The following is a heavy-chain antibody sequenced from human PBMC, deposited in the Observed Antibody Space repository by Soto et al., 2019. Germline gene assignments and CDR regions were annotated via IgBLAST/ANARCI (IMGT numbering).Heavy chain of an antibody. J-gene: IGHJ6*02. V-gene: IGHV4-59*11. CDR3: ARYDSSSEESGLDV. D-gene: IGHD6-6*01. CDR2: ISHSGST. Sequence: PSETLSLTCTVSGGSISSHYWMWIRQFPGKGLEWIGYISHSGSTNYNPSLKSRVTISVDTSKNQFSLKLTSVTAADTAEYYRARYDSSSEESGLDVWGQGTTVTVSS. CDR1: GGSISSHY.